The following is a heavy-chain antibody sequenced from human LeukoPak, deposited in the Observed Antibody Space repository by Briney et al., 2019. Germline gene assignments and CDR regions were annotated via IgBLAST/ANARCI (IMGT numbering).Heavy chain of an antibody. CDR3: ARSSGYSYGYQDR. CDR1: GGSITDYY. J-gene: IGHJ4*02. D-gene: IGHD5-18*01. Sequence: SETLSLTCTVSGGSITDYYWSWIRQPPGKGLEWIGYIYYSGSTTYNPSLKSRVTISVDTSKNQFSLKLSSVTAADTAVYYCARSSGYSYGYQDRWGQGTLVTVSS. CDR2: IYYSGST. V-gene: IGHV4-59*01.